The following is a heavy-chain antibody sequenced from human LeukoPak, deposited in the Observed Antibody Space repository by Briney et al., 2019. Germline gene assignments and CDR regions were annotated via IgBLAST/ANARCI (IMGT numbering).Heavy chain of an antibody. D-gene: IGHD1-26*01. J-gene: IGHJ4*02. Sequence: ASVKDSCKSSDYTFTDYYMHWVRQAPGQGVEWMGWINPNSGDTNYAQKFQGRVTMTRGPYISTAYMELSRLRSDDTAVYYCARDAWLVGTTNLYYFDYWGQGTLVTVSS. CDR1: DYTFTDYY. CDR3: ARDAWLVGTTNLYYFDY. V-gene: IGHV1-2*02. CDR2: INPNSGDT.